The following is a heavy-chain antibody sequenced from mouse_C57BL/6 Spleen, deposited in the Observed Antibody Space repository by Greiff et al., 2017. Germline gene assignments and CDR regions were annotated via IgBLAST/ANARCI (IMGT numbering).Heavy chain of an antibody. CDR3: AKEGYFDY. V-gene: IGHV1-4*01. J-gene: IGHJ2*01. CDR2: INPSSGYT. Sequence: VQLQQSGAELARPGASVKMSCKASGYTFTSYTMHWVKQRPGQGLEWIGYINPSSGYTKYNQKFKDKATLTADKSSSTAYMQLSSLTSEDSAVYYCAKEGYFDYWGQGTTLTVSS. CDR1: GYTFTSYT.